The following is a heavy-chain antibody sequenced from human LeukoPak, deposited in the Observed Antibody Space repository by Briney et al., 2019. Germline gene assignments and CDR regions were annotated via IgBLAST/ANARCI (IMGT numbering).Heavy chain of an antibody. V-gene: IGHV4-39*07. Sequence: SETLSLTCTVSGGSISSSSYYWGWIRQPPGKGLEWIGSIYYSGSTYYNPSLKSRVTISVDTSKNQFSLKLSSVTAADTAVYYCAREPRVDTAMDYWGQGTLVTVSS. CDR3: AREPRVDTAMDY. CDR1: GGSISSSSYY. D-gene: IGHD5-18*01. J-gene: IGHJ4*02. CDR2: IYYSGST.